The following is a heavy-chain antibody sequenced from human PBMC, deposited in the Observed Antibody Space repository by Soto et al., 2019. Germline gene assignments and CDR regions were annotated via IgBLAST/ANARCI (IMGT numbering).Heavy chain of an antibody. CDR1: GYPFTGYY. Sequence: ASVKVSYKASGYPFTGYYIHWVRQAPGQGLEWMGWINPNSGGTNYAQKFQGWVTMTRDTSISTAYMELSRLRSDDTAVYYCAREYSSTDLKHNWFDPWGQGTMVTVSS. CDR2: INPNSGGT. J-gene: IGHJ5*02. CDR3: AREYSSTDLKHNWFDP. V-gene: IGHV1-2*04. D-gene: IGHD6-13*01.